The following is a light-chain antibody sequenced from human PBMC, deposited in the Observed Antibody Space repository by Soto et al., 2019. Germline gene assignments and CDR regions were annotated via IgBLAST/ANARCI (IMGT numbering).Light chain of an antibody. J-gene: IGKJ1*01. CDR1: LNVNSY. CDR3: QQRSNWRGT. V-gene: IGKV3-11*01. CDR2: DAS. Sequence: VLTQSPATLSLSPGERATLSCRASLNVNSYLAWYQQKPGQAPRLLIYDASNRAAGIPARFSGSGSGTDFTLTISSLQSEDFAVYYCQQRSNWRGTFGQGTKVDIK.